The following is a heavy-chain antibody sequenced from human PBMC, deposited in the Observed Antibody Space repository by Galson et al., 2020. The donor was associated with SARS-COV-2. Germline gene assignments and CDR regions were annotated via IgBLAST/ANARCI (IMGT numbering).Heavy chain of an antibody. D-gene: IGHD3-16*01. Sequence: GESLKISCAASGFTFSSYDMHWVRQATGKGLEWVSAIGTAGDTYYPGSVKGRFTISRENAKNSLYLQMNSLRAGDTAVYYCARSKRLDWYFDLWGRGTLVTVSS. CDR3: ARSKRLDWYFDL. CDR2: IGTAGDT. CDR1: GFTFSSYD. V-gene: IGHV3-13*01. J-gene: IGHJ2*01.